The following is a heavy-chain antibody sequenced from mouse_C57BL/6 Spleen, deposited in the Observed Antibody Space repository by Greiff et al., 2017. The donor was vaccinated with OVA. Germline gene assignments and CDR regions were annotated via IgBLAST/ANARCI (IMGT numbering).Heavy chain of an antibody. D-gene: IGHD2-14*01. CDR3: AREYDVGAMDD. J-gene: IGHJ4*01. V-gene: IGHV5-16*01. CDR1: GFTFSDYY. CDR2: INYDGSSP. Sequence: EVMLVESEGGLVQPGSSMKLSCTASGFTFSDYYMAWVRQVPEKGLEWVANINYDGSSPYYLDTLKSRFIISRDNAKNILYLQMSRLKSENTATYYCAREYDVGAMDDWGQGTSVTVSS.